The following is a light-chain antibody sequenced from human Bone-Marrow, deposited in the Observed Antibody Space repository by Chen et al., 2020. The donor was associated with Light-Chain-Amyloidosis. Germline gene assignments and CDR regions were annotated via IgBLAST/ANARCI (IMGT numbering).Light chain of an antibody. Sequence: SYDLTQPPSVSVSTGQTARITCSGDDLPTKYAYWYQQKPGQAPLLVIHRDTERPSGISERFSGSSSGTTATLTISGVQAEDEADYHCQSADSSGTYEVIFGGGTKLTVL. J-gene: IGLJ2*01. CDR3: QSADSSGTYEVI. CDR2: RDT. CDR1: DLPTKY. V-gene: IGLV3-25*03.